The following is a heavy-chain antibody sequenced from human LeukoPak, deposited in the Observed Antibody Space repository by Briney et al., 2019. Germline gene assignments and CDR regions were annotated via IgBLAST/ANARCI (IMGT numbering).Heavy chain of an antibody. CDR2: IYPGDSDT. V-gene: IGHV5-51*01. J-gene: IGHJ3*02. CDR3: ARRPYSSSWYHDAFDI. Sequence: GESLKISCKGSGYSFTSYWIGWVRQMPGKGLECMGIIYPGDSDTRYSPSFQGQVTISADKSINTAYLQWSSLKASDTAMYYCARRPYSSSWYHDAFDIWGQGTMVTVSS. D-gene: IGHD6-13*01. CDR1: GYSFTSYW.